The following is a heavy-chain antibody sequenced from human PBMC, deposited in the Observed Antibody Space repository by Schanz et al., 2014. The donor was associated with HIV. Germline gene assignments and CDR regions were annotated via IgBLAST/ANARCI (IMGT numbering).Heavy chain of an antibody. V-gene: IGHV3-9*01. Sequence: GQLVESGGDLVQPGRSLRLSCAATGFTFHDYAMHWVRQAPGKGLEWVSGITWTGKNVYYADFVKGRFTISRDNAKNSLYLQMNSLRAEDTAVYYCARDREYYYGSGSRDYYYYGMDVWGQGTTVTVSS. CDR1: GFTFHDYA. D-gene: IGHD3-10*01. CDR2: ITWTGKNV. J-gene: IGHJ6*02. CDR3: ARDREYYYGSGSRDYYYYGMDV.